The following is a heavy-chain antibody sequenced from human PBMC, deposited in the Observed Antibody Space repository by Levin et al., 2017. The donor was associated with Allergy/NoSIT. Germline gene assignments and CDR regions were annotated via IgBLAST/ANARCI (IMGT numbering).Heavy chain of an antibody. CDR3: ARERMGYSSSWFDY. CDR1: GGSISSGGYY. J-gene: IGHJ4*02. D-gene: IGHD6-13*01. CDR2: IYYSGST. V-gene: IGHV4-31*03. Sequence: LRLSCTVSGGSISSGGYYWSWIRQHPGKGLEWIGYIYYSGSTYYNPSLKSRVTISVDTSKNQFSLKLSSVTAADTAVYYCARERMGYSSSWFDYWGQGTLVTVSS.